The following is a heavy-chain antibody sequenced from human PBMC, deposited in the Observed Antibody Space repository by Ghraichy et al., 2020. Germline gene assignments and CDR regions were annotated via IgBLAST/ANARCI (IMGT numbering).Heavy chain of an antibody. CDR1: GGSSIRTNYY. Sequence: LSLTCTVSGGSSIRTNYYWGWIRQPPGKGLEWVGSIYYSGSASYNPSLRSRATISLDTSKNQFSLNLSSVTAADTAVYFCARRSGGSDFDYWGQGTLVTVSS. D-gene: IGHD3-16*01. V-gene: IGHV4-39*01. CDR2: IYYSGSA. CDR3: ARRSGGSDFDY. J-gene: IGHJ4*02.